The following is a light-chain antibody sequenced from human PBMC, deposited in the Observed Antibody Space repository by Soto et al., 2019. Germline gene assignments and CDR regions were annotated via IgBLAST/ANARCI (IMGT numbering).Light chain of an antibody. CDR1: QSVSSN. J-gene: IGKJ1*01. CDR3: QQSDKWPPT. CDR2: GAS. V-gene: IGKV3-15*01. Sequence: EVVLTQSPATLSLSPGEGATLSCRASQSVSSNLAWYQQKAGQAPRLLMYGASTRAIGIPGRFSGSGSGTEFTLTISGLQSEDFAVYYCQQSDKWPPTFGQGTKVDIK.